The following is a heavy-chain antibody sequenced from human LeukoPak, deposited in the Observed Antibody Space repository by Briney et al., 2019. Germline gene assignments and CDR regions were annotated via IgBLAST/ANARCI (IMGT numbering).Heavy chain of an antibody. CDR2: IHYGGST. CDR3: ATQSGSFGY. V-gene: IGHV4-39*01. CDR1: GGSISSSSYQ. D-gene: IGHD1-26*01. J-gene: IGHJ4*02. Sequence: SETLSLTCTVSGGSISSSSYQWGWIRQPPGKGLEWIGSIHYGGSTYYNPSLKSRVTISVDTSKNQFSLKLSSVTAADTAVYYCATQSGSFGYWGQGTLVTVSS.